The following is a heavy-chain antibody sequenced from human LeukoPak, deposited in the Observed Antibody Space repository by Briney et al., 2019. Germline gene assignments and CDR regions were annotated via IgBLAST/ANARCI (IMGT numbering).Heavy chain of an antibody. Sequence: SETLSLTCTVSGYSISSSYYWGWIRQPPGKGLEWIGGIYYSGSTYYNPSLKSRVTISVDTSKNQFSLKLNSVTAADTAVYYCARKAPYYYDGSGPLGTYYFDYWGQGTLVTVSS. J-gene: IGHJ4*02. V-gene: IGHV4-38-2*02. CDR2: IYYSGST. D-gene: IGHD3-22*01. CDR3: ARKAPYYYDGSGPLGTYYFDY. CDR1: GYSISSSYY.